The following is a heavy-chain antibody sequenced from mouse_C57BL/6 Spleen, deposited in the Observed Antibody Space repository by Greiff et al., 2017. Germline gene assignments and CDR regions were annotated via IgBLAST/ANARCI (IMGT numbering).Heavy chain of an antibody. J-gene: IGHJ4*01. D-gene: IGHD1-1*01. V-gene: IGHV1-82*01. CDR3: ARSGVVDYAMDY. CDR2: IYPGDGDT. Sequence: QVQLQQSGPELVKPGASVKISCKASGYAFSSSWMNWVKQRPGKGLEWIGRIYPGDGDTNYNGKFKGKATLTADKSSSTAYMQLSSLTSEDSAVYFWARSGVVDYAMDYWGQGTSVTVSS. CDR1: GYAFSSSW.